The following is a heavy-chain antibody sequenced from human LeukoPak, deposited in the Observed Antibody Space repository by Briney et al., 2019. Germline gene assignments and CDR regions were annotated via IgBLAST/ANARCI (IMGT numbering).Heavy chain of an antibody. J-gene: IGHJ4*02. CDR3: AKGHYDSVTYANDH. Sequence: PGGSLRLSCAASGFTVGNNYMSWVRQAPGKGLEWVSFLYSGGSTYYADSVKGRFTISRDNSNNALYLQMNSLRVEDTAVYYCAKGHYDSVTYANDHWGQGTLVTVSS. CDR2: LYSGGST. V-gene: IGHV3-53*01. D-gene: IGHD3-10*01. CDR1: GFTVGNNY.